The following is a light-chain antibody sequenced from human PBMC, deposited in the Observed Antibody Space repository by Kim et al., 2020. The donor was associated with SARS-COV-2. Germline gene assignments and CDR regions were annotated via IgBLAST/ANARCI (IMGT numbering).Light chain of an antibody. CDR2: GAS. CDR3: QKYSSSPRT. Sequence: LAPGGRATPTCRASQSVSSSYLDWYQQKPGKAPRLLIHGASSRASGIPDRFSGSGSGTDFSLTISSLEPEDFAVYYCQKYSSSPRTFGQGTKVEI. V-gene: IGKV3-20*01. J-gene: IGKJ2*01. CDR1: QSVSSSY.